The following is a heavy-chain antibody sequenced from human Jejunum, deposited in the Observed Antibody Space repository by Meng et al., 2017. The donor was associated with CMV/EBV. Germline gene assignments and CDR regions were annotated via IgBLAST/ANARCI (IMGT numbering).Heavy chain of an antibody. Sequence: TCTFSGFSLSTSGVGVGWIRQSPGKALEWLALIYWDDDKRYRPSLKSRLTITKDTSKNQVVLTMTNMDPVDTATYYCTHRRGSLAPLDWGQGTLVPSPQ. CDR3: THRRGSLAPLD. CDR1: GFSLSTSGVG. J-gene: IGHJ4*02. CDR2: IYWDDDK. D-gene: IGHD1-1*01. V-gene: IGHV2-5*02.